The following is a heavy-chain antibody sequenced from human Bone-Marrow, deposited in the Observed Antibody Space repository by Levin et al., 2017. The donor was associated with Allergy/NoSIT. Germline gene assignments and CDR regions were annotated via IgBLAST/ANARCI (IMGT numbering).Heavy chain of an antibody. D-gene: IGHD2-2*01. J-gene: IGHJ4*02. V-gene: IGHV3-49*03. Sequence: LSLTCAASGFTFSTYWMSWFRQAPGKGLEWVGLIRSKAYGGTTEYAASVKGRFTISRDDSKSIAFLQMNSLKTEDTALYYCTRGNSALNWGQGTLVTVS. CDR1: GFTFSTYW. CDR2: IRSKAYGGTT. CDR3: TRGNSALN.